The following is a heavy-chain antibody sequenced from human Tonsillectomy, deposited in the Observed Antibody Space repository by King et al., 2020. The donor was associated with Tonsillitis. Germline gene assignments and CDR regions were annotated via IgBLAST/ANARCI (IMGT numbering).Heavy chain of an antibody. CDR2: LDGDDEK. CDR3: TRSPAGSNWFDP. V-gene: IGHV2-70*04. CDR1: GFSLSTDEMR. J-gene: IGHJ5*02. Sequence: TLKESGPALVKPTQTLTLTCTFSGFSLSTDEMRVSWVRQPPGKALEWHARLDGDDEKFYSTSLKPRPTTVRDTSKNQVVLMMTNMDPGDTATYYWTRSPAGSNWFDPWGRGTLVTVSS.